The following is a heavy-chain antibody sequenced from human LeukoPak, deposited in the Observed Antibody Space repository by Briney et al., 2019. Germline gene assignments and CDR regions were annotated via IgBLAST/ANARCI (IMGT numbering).Heavy chain of an antibody. D-gene: IGHD3-16*01. CDR3: ARVLLGPYDI. CDR2: IYSGGST. V-gene: IGHV3-53*01. J-gene: IGHJ3*02. Sequence: GGSLRLSCAASGFTVSSNYMSWVRQAPGKGLEWVSLIYSGGSTYYADSVKGRFTISRDNSKNTLYLQMNSLRAEDTAVYYCARVLLGPYDIWGQGTMVTVSS. CDR1: GFTVSSNY.